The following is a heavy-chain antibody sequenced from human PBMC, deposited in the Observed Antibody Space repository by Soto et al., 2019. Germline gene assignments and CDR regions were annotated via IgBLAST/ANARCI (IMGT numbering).Heavy chain of an antibody. D-gene: IGHD5-18*01. V-gene: IGHV3-7*05. CDR3: ARDGSTSWYSYDYHGMDV. CDR2: INLDGSEK. Sequence: EVQLVESGGGVVQPGGSLRLSCAASGFTFRTYWLSWVRQVPGKGLEWVANINLDGSEKNYVDSVKGRFTISRDNARNSLYLQMSSLRAEDTALYYCARDGSTSWYSYDYHGMDVWGQGTTVTVSS. CDR1: GFTFRTYW. J-gene: IGHJ6*02.